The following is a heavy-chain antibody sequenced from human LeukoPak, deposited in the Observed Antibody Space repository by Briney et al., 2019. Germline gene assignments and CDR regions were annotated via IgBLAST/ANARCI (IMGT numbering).Heavy chain of an antibody. CDR2: IYTSGST. J-gene: IGHJ3*02. CDR1: GGSISSGSYY. V-gene: IGHV4-61*02. CDR3: ARDPPYDSSAFDI. Sequence: SQTLSLTCTVSGGSISSGSYYWSWIRQPAGKGLEWIGRIYTSGSTNYNPSLKSRVTISVDTSKNQFSLKLSSVTAADTAVYYCARDPPYDSSAFDIWAKGQWSPSLQ. D-gene: IGHD3-22*01.